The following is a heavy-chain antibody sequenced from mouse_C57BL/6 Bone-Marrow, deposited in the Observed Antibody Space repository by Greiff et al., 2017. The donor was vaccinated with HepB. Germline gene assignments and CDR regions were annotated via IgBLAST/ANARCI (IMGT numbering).Heavy chain of an antibody. CDR1: GYTFTSYW. V-gene: IGHV1-59*01. J-gene: IGHJ3*01. CDR2: IDPSDSYT. D-gene: IGHD2-4*01. Sequence: QVQLQQPGAELVRPGTSVKLSCKASGYTFTSYWMHWVKQRPGQGLEWIGVIDPSDSYTNYNQKFKGKATLTVDTSSSTAYMQLSSLTSEDSAVYYCARALPSDYDRFAYWGQGTLVTVSA. CDR3: ARALPSDYDRFAY.